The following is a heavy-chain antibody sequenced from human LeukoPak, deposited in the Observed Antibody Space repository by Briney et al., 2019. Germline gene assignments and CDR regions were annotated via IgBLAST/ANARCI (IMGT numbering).Heavy chain of an antibody. V-gene: IGHV3-64*01. CDR2: ISSNGGST. CDR3: ARVPIHPYSIAYYFDY. J-gene: IGHJ4*02. Sequence: GGSLRLSCAASGFTFSSYAMHWVRQAPGKGLEYVPAISSNGGSTYYANSVKGRFTISRDNSKNTLYLQMGSLRAEDMAVYYCARVPIHPYSIAYYFDYWGQGTLVTVSS. D-gene: IGHD6-13*01. CDR1: GFTFSSYA.